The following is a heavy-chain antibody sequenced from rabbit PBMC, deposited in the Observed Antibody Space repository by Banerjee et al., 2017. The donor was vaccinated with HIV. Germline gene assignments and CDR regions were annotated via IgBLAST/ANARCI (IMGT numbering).Heavy chain of an antibody. J-gene: IGHJ3*01. Sequence: QSLEESGGDLVKPGASLTLTCTASGFDLSSSYWICWVRQAPGKGLEWIACINTISGDTVYATWAKGRFTISKASWTTVTLQMTSLTAADTATYFCAREESDGGGHLKLWGQGTLVTVS. CDR2: INTISGDT. CDR3: AREESDGGGHLKL. CDR1: GFDLSSSYW. V-gene: IGHV1S40*01. D-gene: IGHD2-1*01.